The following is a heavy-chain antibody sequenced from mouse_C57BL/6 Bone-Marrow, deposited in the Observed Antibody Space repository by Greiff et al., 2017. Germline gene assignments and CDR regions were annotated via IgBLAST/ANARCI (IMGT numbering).Heavy chain of an antibody. Sequence: VQLQQPGAELVMPGASVKLSCKASGYTFTSYWMHWVKQRPGQGLEWIGEIDPSDSYTNYNQKFKGKSTLTVDKSSSTAYMQLSSLTSEDSAVYYCAREEYSNCEMDYWGQGTSVTVSS. V-gene: IGHV1-69*01. D-gene: IGHD2-5*01. CDR3: AREEYSNCEMDY. J-gene: IGHJ4*01. CDR1: GYTFTSYW. CDR2: IDPSDSYT.